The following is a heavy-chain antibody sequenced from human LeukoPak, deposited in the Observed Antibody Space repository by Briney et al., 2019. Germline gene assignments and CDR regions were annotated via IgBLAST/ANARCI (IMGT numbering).Heavy chain of an antibody. V-gene: IGHV1-3*01. J-gene: IGHJ4*02. D-gene: IGHD3-22*01. CDR2: INAGNGNT. CDR3: ARTGYYDRSGYYYPRYFDY. Sequence: GASVKVSCKTSGYTFTNYGMHWVRQAPGQRLEWMGWINAGNGNTKYSQKFQGRVTITRDTSASTGYMELSSLRSEDTAIYYCARTGYYDRSGYYYPRYFDYWGQGTLVTVSS. CDR1: GYTFTNYG.